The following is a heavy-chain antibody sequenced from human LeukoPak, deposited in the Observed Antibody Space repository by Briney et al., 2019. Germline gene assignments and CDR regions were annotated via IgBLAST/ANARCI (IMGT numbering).Heavy chain of an antibody. Sequence: GASVKVCCKASAYTFTGYYMHWVRQAPGQGLELIGWINPNSGGTNYAQKFQGRVTMTRDTSISTAYMELSRLRSDDTAVYYCARGYNVGWYWAWGQGALVTVSS. CDR3: ARGYNVGWYWA. J-gene: IGHJ4*02. CDR1: AYTFTGYY. D-gene: IGHD6-19*01. CDR2: INPNSGGT. V-gene: IGHV1-2*02.